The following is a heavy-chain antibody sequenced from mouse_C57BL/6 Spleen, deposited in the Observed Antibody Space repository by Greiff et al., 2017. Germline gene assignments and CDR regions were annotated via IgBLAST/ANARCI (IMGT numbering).Heavy chain of an antibody. J-gene: IGHJ2*01. CDR2: ISSGGDYL. CDR1: GFTFSSYA. D-gene: IGHD1-1*01. CDR3: TRDRDYGSFYYFDY. Sequence: EVQLVESGEGLVKPGGSLKLSCAASGFTFSSYAMSWVRQTPEKRLEWVAYISSGGDYLYYADTVKGRFTISRDNARNTLYLQMSSLKSEDTAMYYCTRDRDYGSFYYFDYWGQGTTLTVSS. V-gene: IGHV5-9-1*02.